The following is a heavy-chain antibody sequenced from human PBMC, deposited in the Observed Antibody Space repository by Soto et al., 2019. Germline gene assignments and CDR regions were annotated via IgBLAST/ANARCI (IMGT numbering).Heavy chain of an antibody. D-gene: IGHD1-26*01. CDR2: IYHTGST. CDR3: AREGGAY. Sequence: SETLSLTCAVSGASITNNNWWTWVRQPPGKGLEWIGEIYHTGSTNYNPSLKSRITISMDKSNNHFSLTLSSVTAADTAVYFCAREGGAYWGQGTLVTVSS. V-gene: IGHV4-4*02. J-gene: IGHJ4*02. CDR1: GASITNNNW.